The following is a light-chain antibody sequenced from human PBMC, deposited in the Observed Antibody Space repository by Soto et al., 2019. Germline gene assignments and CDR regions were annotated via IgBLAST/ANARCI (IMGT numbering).Light chain of an antibody. V-gene: IGLV3-21*02. CDR2: DDR. CDR1: DIGSKS. CDR3: QVWDRDNNHVL. J-gene: IGLJ2*01. Sequence: SYVLTQPPSVSVAPGETAMITCGGNDIGSKSVHWYQQRPGQAPVLVVYDDRDRPSGIPERFSGSNSGSTATLTISRVEAGDEADYYCQVWDRDNNHVLLGGGTKLTVL.